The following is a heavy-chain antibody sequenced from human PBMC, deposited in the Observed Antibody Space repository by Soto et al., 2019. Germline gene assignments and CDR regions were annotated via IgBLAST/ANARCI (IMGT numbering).Heavy chain of an antibody. V-gene: IGHV3-23*01. J-gene: IGHJ5*02. CDR2: ISGSGGST. CDR1: GFTFSSYA. Sequence: EVQLLESGGGLVQPGGSLRLSCAASGFTFSSYAMSWVRQAPGKGLEWVSAISGSGGSTYYADSVKGRFTISRDNSKNTLYLQMNSPRADDTAEYYCAKSLEHPRFDPCGQGTLVTVSS. CDR3: AKSLEHPRFDP.